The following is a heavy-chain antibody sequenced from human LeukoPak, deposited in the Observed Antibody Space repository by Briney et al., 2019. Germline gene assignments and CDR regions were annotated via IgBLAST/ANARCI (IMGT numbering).Heavy chain of an antibody. CDR3: ARAYSSGWAGLDY. J-gene: IGHJ4*02. D-gene: IGHD6-19*01. CDR1: GFAFSSYS. CDR2: ISSSSNI. Sequence: PGGSLRLSCAASGFAFSSYSMNWVRQAPGKGLEWVSYISSSSNIHYADSVKGRFTISRDNAKNSLYLQMNSLRAEDTAVYYCARAYSSGWAGLDYWGQGTLVTVSS. V-gene: IGHV3-21*01.